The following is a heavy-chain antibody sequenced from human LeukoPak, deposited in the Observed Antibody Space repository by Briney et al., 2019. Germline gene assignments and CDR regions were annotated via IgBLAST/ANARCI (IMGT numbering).Heavy chain of an antibody. V-gene: IGHV4-59*01. CDR3: ARMTSSGWYAAGYYFDY. CDR1: GFTFSSYS. D-gene: IGHD6-19*01. Sequence: GSLRLSCAASGFTFSSYSMNWVRKAPGKGLEWIGYIYFSGSTNYNPSLKSRVTISVDTSKNQFSLKMGSVTAADTAVYYCARMTSSGWYAAGYYFDYWGQGTLVTVSS. J-gene: IGHJ4*02. CDR2: IYFSGST.